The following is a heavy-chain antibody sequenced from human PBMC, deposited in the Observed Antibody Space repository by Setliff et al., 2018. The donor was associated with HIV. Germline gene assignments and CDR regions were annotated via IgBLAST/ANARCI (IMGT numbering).Heavy chain of an antibody. CDR3: ARHDPEGTLSFGELSSXSNVDS. D-gene: IGHD3-10*01. J-gene: IGHJ4*02. Sequence: SETLSLTCTVSGGSIIYTSYYWGWIRQPPGKGLEWIGSIYYSGSVYYNPSLKSRVTISVDTTKNQFSLKVKSVTAAATAVYYCARHDPEGTLSFGELSSXSNVDSWGQGTLVTVSS. V-gene: IGHV4-39*07. CDR1: GGSIIYTSYY. CDR2: IYYSGSV.